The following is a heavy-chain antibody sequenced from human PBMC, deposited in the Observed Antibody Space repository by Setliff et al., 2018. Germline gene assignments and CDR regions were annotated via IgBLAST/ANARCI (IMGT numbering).Heavy chain of an antibody. CDR3: ARVESRYSSSWYFFDY. D-gene: IGHD6-13*01. CDR2: INAGNGNT. V-gene: IGHV1-3*01. CDR1: GYTFTSYA. J-gene: IGHJ4*02. Sequence: ASVKVSCKASGYTFTSYAMHWVRQAPGQRLEWMGWINAGNGNTKYSQKFQGRVTITRNTSISTAYMELSSLRSEDTAVYYCARVESRYSSSWYFFDYWGQGTLVTVSS.